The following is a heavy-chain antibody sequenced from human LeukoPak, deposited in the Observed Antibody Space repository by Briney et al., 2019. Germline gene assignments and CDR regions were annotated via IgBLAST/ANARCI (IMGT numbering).Heavy chain of an antibody. CDR1: GYRFTDYW. Sequence: GASLKISCKGSGYRFTDYWIAWVRQMPGKGLDWMGIVYPSNSETRYSPSFQGQVTISADKSISTGYLQWSSLKASDTAMYFCARHRYSGSDTQGFDYWGQGTLVTVSS. CDR3: ARHRYSGSDTQGFDY. D-gene: IGHD5-12*01. CDR2: VYPSNSET. J-gene: IGHJ4*02. V-gene: IGHV5-51*01.